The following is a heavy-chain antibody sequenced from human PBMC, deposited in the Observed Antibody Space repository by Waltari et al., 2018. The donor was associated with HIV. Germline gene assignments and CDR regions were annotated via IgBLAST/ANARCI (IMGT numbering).Heavy chain of an antibody. D-gene: IGHD3-3*02. J-gene: IGHJ6*02. V-gene: IGHV4-34*02. CDR1: GDSFEAYS. CDR3: KVAARVRSLANNIFLFYGVDV. Sequence: VQLQQWGAGLVRPSETLSPTCVVSGDSFEAYSCTWIRQPLGKGLEWLGEISPGGAITYNPSLKGRLTMSVYKSKNQFSLHLASVTAADAAIYWCKVAARVRSLANNIFLFYGVDVWGPGTTVTVTS. CDR2: ISPGGAI.